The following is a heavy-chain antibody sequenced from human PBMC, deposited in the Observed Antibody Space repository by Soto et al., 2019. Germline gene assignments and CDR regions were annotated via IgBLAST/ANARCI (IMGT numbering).Heavy chain of an antibody. J-gene: IGHJ6*03. CDR2: TYYRSKWYN. CDR1: GDSVSSNSAG. D-gene: IGHD3-9*01. CDR3: ARGSWDDATGHYYMEV. V-gene: IGHV6-1*01. Sequence: PSQTLSLTCAISGDSVSSNSAGWNWIRQTPSRGLEWLGRTYYRSKWYNNYAVSVKSRITINPDTSKNQFSLQLNSVTPEDTAVYYCARGSWDDATGHYYMEVWGKGTTVTVSS.